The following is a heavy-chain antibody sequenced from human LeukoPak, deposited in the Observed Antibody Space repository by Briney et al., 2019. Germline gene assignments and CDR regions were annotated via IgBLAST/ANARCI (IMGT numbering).Heavy chain of an antibody. D-gene: IGHD3-10*01. CDR2: IYPGDSHT. Sequence: GEYLKISCKGSGYSFTNYWIGWVRQMPGKGLEWMGVIYPGDSHTRYSPSFQDQVTISADKSINTAYLQWSSLKASDTAMYYCARGPYGYASSATLGSYNWFDPWGQGTLVTVSS. V-gene: IGHV5-51*01. CDR1: GYSFTNYW. CDR3: ARGPYGYASSATLGSYNWFDP. J-gene: IGHJ5*02.